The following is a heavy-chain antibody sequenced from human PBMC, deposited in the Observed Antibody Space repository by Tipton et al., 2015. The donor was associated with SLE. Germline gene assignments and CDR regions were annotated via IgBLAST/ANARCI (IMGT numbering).Heavy chain of an antibody. V-gene: IGHV4-38-2*01. CDR2: IYHSGST. J-gene: IGHJ4*02. Sequence: TLSLTCAVSGYSISSGYYWGWIRQPPGKGLEWIGSIYHSGSTYYNPSLKSRVTISVDTSKNQFSLKLSSVTAADTAVYYCARVGWDYGDYLLDYWGQGTLVTVSS. CDR1: GYSISSGYY. CDR3: ARVGWDYGDYLLDY. D-gene: IGHD4-17*01.